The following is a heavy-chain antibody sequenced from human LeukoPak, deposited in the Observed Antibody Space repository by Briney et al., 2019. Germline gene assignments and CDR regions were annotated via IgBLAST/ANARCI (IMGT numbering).Heavy chain of an antibody. Sequence: ASVKVSCKVSGYTLTELSMHWVRQAPGKGLEWMGGSDPEDGETIYAQKFQGRVTMTEDTSTDTAYMELSSLRSEDTAVYYCATAEYSSGWWPNWFDPWGQGTLVTVSS. J-gene: IGHJ5*02. CDR3: ATAEYSSGWWPNWFDP. CDR1: GYTLTELS. CDR2: SDPEDGET. D-gene: IGHD6-19*01. V-gene: IGHV1-24*01.